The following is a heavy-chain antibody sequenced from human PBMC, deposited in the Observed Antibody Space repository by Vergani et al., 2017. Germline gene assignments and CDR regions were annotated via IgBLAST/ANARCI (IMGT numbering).Heavy chain of an antibody. Sequence: QMQLVQSGPEVKKPGTSVKVSCKASGFTFTSSAVQWVRQARGQRLEWIGWIVVGSGNTNYAQKFQERVTITRDMSTSTAYMELSSLRAEDTAVYYCAIKRGGPPRLHRLGAFDIWGQGTMVTVSS. CDR3: AIKRGGPPRLHRLGAFDI. CDR2: IVVGSGNT. V-gene: IGHV1-58*01. CDR1: GFTFTSSA. D-gene: IGHD3-10*01. J-gene: IGHJ3*02.